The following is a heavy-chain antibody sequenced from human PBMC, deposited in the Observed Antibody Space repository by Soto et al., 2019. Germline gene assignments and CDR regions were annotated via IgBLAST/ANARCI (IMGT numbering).Heavy chain of an antibody. CDR2: ISGSGGST. Sequence: HPGGSLRLSCAASGFTFSSYAMSWVRQAPGKGLEWVSAISGSGGSTYYADSVKGRFTISRDNSKNTLYLQMNSPRAEDTAVYYCAFLRFSFPRPPFDYWGQGTLVTVS. V-gene: IGHV3-23*01. J-gene: IGHJ4*02. D-gene: IGHD3-16*01. CDR3: AFLRFSFPRPPFDY. CDR1: GFTFSSYA.